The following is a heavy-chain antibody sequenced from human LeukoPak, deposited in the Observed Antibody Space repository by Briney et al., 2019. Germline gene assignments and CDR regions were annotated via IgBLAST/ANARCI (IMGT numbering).Heavy chain of an antibody. D-gene: IGHD3-3*01. CDR1: GGSISSGNYY. Sequence: SETLSLTCTVSGGSISSGNYYWGWIRQPPGKGLEWIGRIYTSGSTNYNPSLKSRVTMSVDTSKNQFSLKLSSVTAADTAVYYCARGARYYDFQPWGQGTLVTVSS. CDR3: ARGARYYDFQP. CDR2: IYTSGST. V-gene: IGHV4-61*02. J-gene: IGHJ4*02.